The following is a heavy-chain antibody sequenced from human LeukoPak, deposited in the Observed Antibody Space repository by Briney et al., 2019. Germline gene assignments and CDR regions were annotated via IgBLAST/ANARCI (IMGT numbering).Heavy chain of an antibody. CDR2: IYYSGST. CDR3: ARVGYSSSIDY. D-gene: IGHD6-6*01. Sequence: SETLSLTSTGSGCSVNSNYWSWLRQPPGKELKCIGYIYYSGSTNYNPSLKSRVTISVDTSKNQFSLKLSSVTAADTAVYYCARVGYSSSIDYWGQGTLVTVSS. J-gene: IGHJ4*02. V-gene: IGHV4-59*02. CDR1: GCSVNSNY.